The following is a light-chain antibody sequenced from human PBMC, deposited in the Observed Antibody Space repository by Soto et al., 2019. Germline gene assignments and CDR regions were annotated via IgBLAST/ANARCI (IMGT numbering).Light chain of an antibody. J-gene: IGLJ1*01. V-gene: IGLV1-47*02. Sequence: QSVLTQPPSASGTPGQRVTISCSGSDSNIGSNHVYWYQQVPGTAPKFLIDSQDQRPSGVPDRFSGSKSGTSASLAISGLRSEDEADYYCGSWDSSLSAYVFGTGTKVTVL. CDR3: GSWDSSLSAYV. CDR2: SQD. CDR1: DSNIGSNH.